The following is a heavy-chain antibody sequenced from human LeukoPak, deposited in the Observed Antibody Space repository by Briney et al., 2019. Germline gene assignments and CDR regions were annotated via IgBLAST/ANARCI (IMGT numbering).Heavy chain of an antibody. D-gene: IGHD1-14*01. Sequence: GGSLRLSCTASGFTFSSYGMHWVRQAPGKGLEWVAVISYDGSNKYYADSVKGRFTISRDNSKNTLYLQMNSLRAEDTAVYYCARSPGADYWGQGTLVTVSS. V-gene: IGHV3-30*03. CDR3: ARSPGADY. CDR2: ISYDGSNK. CDR1: GFTFSSYG. J-gene: IGHJ4*02.